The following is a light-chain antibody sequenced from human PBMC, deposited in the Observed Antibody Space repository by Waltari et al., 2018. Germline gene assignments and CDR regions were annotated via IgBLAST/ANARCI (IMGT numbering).Light chain of an antibody. CDR2: ETD. CDR3: GTWDLSLNSGV. Sequence: QSVLTQPPSVSAAPGQRVTISCSGTAPNIGINHVSWYQQFPGTAPKLLIHETDKRPSGMPDRFSGAKDGASATLDITGLQTGDEADYYCGTWDLSLNSGVFGGGTKLTVL. V-gene: IGLV1-51*02. CDR1: APNIGINH. J-gene: IGLJ3*02.